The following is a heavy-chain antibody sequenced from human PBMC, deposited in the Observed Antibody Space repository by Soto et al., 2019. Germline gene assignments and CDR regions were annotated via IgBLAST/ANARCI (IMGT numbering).Heavy chain of an antibody. D-gene: IGHD6-13*01. V-gene: IGHV1-18*01. J-gene: IGHJ4*02. Sequence: QVQLMQSGAEVKKPGASVRVSCKASGYTFTTYGITWVRQAPGQGLEWMGWISAYNGNTNYAQKLQERVTMTTDTSTNTANMELRSLRSDDTAVYYCVRVAAAVRVFGFWGQGALVTVSS. CDR3: VRVAAAVRVFGF. CDR2: ISAYNGNT. CDR1: GYTFTTYG.